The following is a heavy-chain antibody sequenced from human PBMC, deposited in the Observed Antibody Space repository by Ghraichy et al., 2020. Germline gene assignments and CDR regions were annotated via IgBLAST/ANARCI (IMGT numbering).Heavy chain of an antibody. CDR3: TRGPRFPPDSSGGDDAFDI. Sequence: GESLNISCTASGFTFGDYAMSWFRQAPGKGLEWVGFIRSKAYGGTTEYAASVKGRFTISRDDSKSIAYLQMNSLKTEDTAVYYCTRGPRFPPDSSGGDDAFDIWGQGTMVTVSS. J-gene: IGHJ3*02. CDR1: GFTFGDYA. CDR2: IRSKAYGGTT. V-gene: IGHV3-49*03. D-gene: IGHD6-19*01.